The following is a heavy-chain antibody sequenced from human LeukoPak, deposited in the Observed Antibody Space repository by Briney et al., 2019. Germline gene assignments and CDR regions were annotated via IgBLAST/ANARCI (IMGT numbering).Heavy chain of an antibody. J-gene: IGHJ4*02. CDR1: GFTFSSYA. Sequence: QPGRSLRLSCAASGFTFSSYAMHWVRQAPGKGLEWVAVISYDGSNKYYADSVKDRFTISRDNSKNTLYLQMNSLRAEDTAVYYCARAMYSSSWSDYWGQGTLVTVSS. CDR3: ARAMYSSSWSDY. V-gene: IGHV3-30*01. D-gene: IGHD6-13*01. CDR2: ISYDGSNK.